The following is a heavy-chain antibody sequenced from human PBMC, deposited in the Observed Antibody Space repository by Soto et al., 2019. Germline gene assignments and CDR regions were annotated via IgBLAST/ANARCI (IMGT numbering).Heavy chain of an antibody. CDR2: ISGSGGST. J-gene: IGHJ6*03. CDR1: GFTFSSYA. Sequence: GESLKISCAASGFTFSSYAMSWVRQAPGKGLEWVSAISGSGGSTYYADSVKGGFTIPRDNSMNTLYLQMNSLRAEDTAVYYCAKPPARLWFGEDYYMDVWGKGTTVTVSS. D-gene: IGHD3-10*01. V-gene: IGHV3-23*01. CDR3: AKPPARLWFGEDYYMDV.